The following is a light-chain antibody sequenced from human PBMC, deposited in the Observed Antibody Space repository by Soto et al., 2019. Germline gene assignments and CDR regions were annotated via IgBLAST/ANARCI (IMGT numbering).Light chain of an antibody. V-gene: IGLV3-27*01. CDR3: YSVADNNVI. CDR2: KDS. CDR1: VLAKKY. Sequence: SYELTQPSSVSVSPGQTARITCSGDVLAKKYARWFQQKPGQAPVVVSYKDSERPSGIPERFSGSSSGTTVTLTISGAQVEDEADSYCYSVADNNVIFGGGTKLTVL. J-gene: IGLJ2*01.